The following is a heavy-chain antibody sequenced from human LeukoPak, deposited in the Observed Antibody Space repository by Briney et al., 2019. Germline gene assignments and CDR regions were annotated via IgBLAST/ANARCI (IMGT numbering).Heavy chain of an antibody. J-gene: IGHJ6*02. D-gene: IGHD4-11*01. CDR2: INPNSGGT. V-gene: IGHV1-2*06. CDR3: AREDSNPKYYYYYGMDV. CDR1: GYTFTGYY. Sequence: ASVKVSCKASGYTFTGYYMNWVRQAPGQGLEWMRRINPNSGGTKYVQKFQGRVTMTRDTSINTAYMELSRLRSDDTAVYYCAREDSNPKYYYYYGMDVWGQGTTVTVSS.